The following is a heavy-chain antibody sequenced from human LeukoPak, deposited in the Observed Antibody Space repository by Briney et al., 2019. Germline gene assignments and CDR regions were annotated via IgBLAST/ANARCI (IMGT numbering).Heavy chain of an antibody. D-gene: IGHD2-15*01. CDR3: ARAIVVVVADMYYFDY. V-gene: IGHV3-48*03. Sequence: GGSLRLSCAASGFTFSSYEMNWVRQAPGKGLEWVSYISSSGSTIYYADSVKGRFTISRDNAKDSLYLQMNSLRAEDTAVYYCARAIVVVVADMYYFDYWGQGTLVTVSS. CDR2: ISSSGSTI. J-gene: IGHJ4*02. CDR1: GFTFSSYE.